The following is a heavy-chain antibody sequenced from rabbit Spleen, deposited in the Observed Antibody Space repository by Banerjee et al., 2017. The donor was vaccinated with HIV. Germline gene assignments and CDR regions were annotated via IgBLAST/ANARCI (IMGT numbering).Heavy chain of an antibody. Sequence: EQLEESGGDLVKPGASLTLICKASGLDFSSSYWICWVRQAPGKGLEWIACIDVGKSGITYYASWAKGRFTISKTSSTTVTLQMTSLTAADTATYFCARDAAGREDFNLWGPGTLVTVS. V-gene: IGHV1S45*01. CDR1: GLDFSSSYW. J-gene: IGHJ4*01. D-gene: IGHD4-2*01. CDR3: ARDAAGREDFNL. CDR2: IDVGKSGIT.